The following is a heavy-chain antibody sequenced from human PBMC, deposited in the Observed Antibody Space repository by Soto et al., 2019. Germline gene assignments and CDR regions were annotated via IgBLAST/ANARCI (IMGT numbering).Heavy chain of an antibody. CDR3: ARDLEAVAGTSI. Sequence: SVKVSCKASGGTFSSYAISWVRQAPGQGLEWMGGIIPIFGTANYAQKFQGRVTITADESTSTAYMELSSLRSEDTAVYYCARDLEAVAGTSIWGQGTLVTVS. D-gene: IGHD6-19*01. CDR1: GGTFSSYA. V-gene: IGHV1-69*13. CDR2: IIPIFGTA. J-gene: IGHJ4*02.